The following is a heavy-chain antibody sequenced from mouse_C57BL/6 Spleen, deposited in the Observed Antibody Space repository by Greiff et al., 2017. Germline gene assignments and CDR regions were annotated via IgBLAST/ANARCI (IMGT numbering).Heavy chain of an antibody. CDR1: GFNIKDDY. J-gene: IGHJ2*01. D-gene: IGHD2-4*01. CDR2: IDPENGDT. CDR3: TTGDYDEG. V-gene: IGHV14-4*01. Sequence: EVQLQQSGAELVRPGASVKLSCTASGFNIKDDYMHWVKQRPEQGLEWIGWIDPENGDTEYASKFQGKATITADTSSNTADLQLSSLTSEDTAVYYCTTGDYDEGWGQGTTLTVSS.